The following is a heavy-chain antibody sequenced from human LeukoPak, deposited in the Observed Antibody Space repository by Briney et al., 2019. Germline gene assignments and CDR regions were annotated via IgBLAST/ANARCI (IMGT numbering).Heavy chain of an antibody. J-gene: IGHJ4*02. D-gene: IGHD5-18*01. Sequence: PGGSLRLSCAASGFTFSRYGMNWVRQAPGKGLEWVAIVSYDGSVKYYADSVKGRFTISRDNSKNTLYLQMTSMSAEDTAVYFCAKPHTAMSSYYFDYWGQGTLVTVSS. CDR3: AKPHTAMSSYYFDY. CDR2: VSYDGSVK. V-gene: IGHV3-30*18. CDR1: GFTFSRYG.